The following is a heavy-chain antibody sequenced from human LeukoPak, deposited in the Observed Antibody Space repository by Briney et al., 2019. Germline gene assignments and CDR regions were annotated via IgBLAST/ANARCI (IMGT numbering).Heavy chain of an antibody. CDR2: IYYSGST. D-gene: IGHD3-10*01. Sequence: SETLSLTCTVSDGSISSNYWSWIRQPPGKGLEGSGYIYYSGSTNYNPSLKSRVTISVDTSKNQFSLKLSYVTAADTAVYYCASYGSGSYQKNFDYWGQGTLVTVSS. V-gene: IGHV4-59*08. CDR3: ASYGSGSYQKNFDY. CDR1: DGSISSNY. J-gene: IGHJ4*02.